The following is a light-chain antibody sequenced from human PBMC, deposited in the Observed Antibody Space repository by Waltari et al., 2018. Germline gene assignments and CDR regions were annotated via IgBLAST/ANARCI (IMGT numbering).Light chain of an antibody. V-gene: IGKV3-20*01. CDR1: RSVTGNY. J-gene: IGKJ1*01. CDR3: QHYDNSPLT. Sequence: EIVLTPSPVTLSLSSGDRATLSCRASRSVTGNYLAWYQQKRGQAPRLLIYGASNSAAGIPDRFSGSGSRTDFTLIISRLQPEDFAVYYCQHYDNSPLTFGQGTKVEIK. CDR2: GAS.